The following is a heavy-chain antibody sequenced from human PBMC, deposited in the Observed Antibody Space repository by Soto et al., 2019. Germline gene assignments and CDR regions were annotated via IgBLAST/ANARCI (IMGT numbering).Heavy chain of an antibody. CDR1: GYTFTGYY. Sequence: EASVKVSCKASGYTFTGYYMHWVRQAPGQGLEWMGWINPNSGGTNYAQKFQGRVTMTRDTSISTAYMELSRLRSDDTAVYYCARGLAAAEYGMDVWGQGTTVTVSS. D-gene: IGHD6-13*01. CDR2: INPNSGGT. J-gene: IGHJ6*02. V-gene: IGHV1-2*02. CDR3: ARGLAAAEYGMDV.